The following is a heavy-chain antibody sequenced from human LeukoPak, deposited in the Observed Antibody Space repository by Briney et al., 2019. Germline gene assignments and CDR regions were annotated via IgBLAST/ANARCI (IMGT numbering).Heavy chain of an antibody. V-gene: IGHV4-34*01. CDR3: ARRIVVDTTDNWFDP. D-gene: IGHD3-22*01. Sequence: SETLSLTCAVYGGSFSGYYWSWIRQPPGKGLEWIGEINHSGSTNYNPSLKSRVTISVDTSKNQFSLKLSSVTAADTAVYYCARRIVVDTTDNWFDPWGQGTLVTVSS. J-gene: IGHJ5*02. CDR2: INHSGST. CDR1: GGSFSGYY.